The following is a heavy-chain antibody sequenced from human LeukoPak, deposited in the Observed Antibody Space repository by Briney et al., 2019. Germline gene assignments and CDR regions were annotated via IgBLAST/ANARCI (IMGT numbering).Heavy chain of an antibody. D-gene: IGHD1-26*01. Sequence: SGPALVKPTQTLTLTCTFSGFTLSTSGMCVSWIRQPPGKALEWLARIDWDDDKYYSTSLKTRLTISKDTSKNQVVLTMTNMDPVDTATYYCARSIVGAVDAFDIWGQGTMVTVSS. CDR1: GFTLSTSGMC. CDR3: ARSIVGAVDAFDI. CDR2: IDWDDDK. J-gene: IGHJ3*02. V-gene: IGHV2-70*11.